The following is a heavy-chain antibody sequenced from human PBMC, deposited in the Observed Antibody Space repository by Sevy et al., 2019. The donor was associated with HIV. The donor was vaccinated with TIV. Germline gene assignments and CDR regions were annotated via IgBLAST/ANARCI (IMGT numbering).Heavy chain of an antibody. CDR1: GYTFTSYG. J-gene: IGHJ4*02. V-gene: IGHV1-18*04. CDR2: ISAYNGNT. Sequence: ASVKVSCKASGYTFTSYGISWVRQAPGQGLEWMGWISAYNGNTNYAQKLRGRVTMTTDTSTSTAYMELRSLRSDDTAVYYCAGESTFGGVIGPFDYWGQGTLVTVSS. CDR3: AGESTFGGVIGPFDY. D-gene: IGHD3-16*02.